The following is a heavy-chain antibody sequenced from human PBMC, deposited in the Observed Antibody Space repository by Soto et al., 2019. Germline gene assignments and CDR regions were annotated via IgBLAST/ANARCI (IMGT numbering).Heavy chain of an antibody. Sequence: ASVKVSCKASGYTFTSYAMHWVRQAPGQRLEWMGWINAGNGNTKYSQKFQGRVTITRDTSASTAYMELSSLRSEDTAVYYCARATAMVRDAFDIWGQGTMGTVSS. V-gene: IGHV1-3*01. J-gene: IGHJ3*02. CDR3: ARATAMVRDAFDI. CDR1: GYTFTSYA. CDR2: INAGNGNT. D-gene: IGHD5-18*01.